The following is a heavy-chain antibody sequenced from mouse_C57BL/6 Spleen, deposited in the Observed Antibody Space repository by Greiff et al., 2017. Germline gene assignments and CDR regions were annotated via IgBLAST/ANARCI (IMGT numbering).Heavy chain of an antibody. Sequence: VQLQPPGAELVKPGASVKLSCKASGYTFTSYWMHWVKQRPGRGLEWIGRIDPNSGGTKYNEKFKSKATLTVDKPSSTAYMQLSSLTSEDSAVYYCARYNYGSSYGGYYFDYWGQGTTLTVSS. J-gene: IGHJ2*01. CDR3: ARYNYGSSYGGYYFDY. CDR1: GYTFTSYW. D-gene: IGHD1-1*01. CDR2: IDPNSGGT. V-gene: IGHV1-72*01.